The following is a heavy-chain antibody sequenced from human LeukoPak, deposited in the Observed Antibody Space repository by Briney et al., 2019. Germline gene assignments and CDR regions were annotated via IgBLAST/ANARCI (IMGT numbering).Heavy chain of an antibody. CDR3: ARALPTVIVATINYIDV. V-gene: IGHV3-48*02. D-gene: IGHD5-12*01. Sequence: GGSLRLSCAASGFTFSSYSMNWVRQAPGKGLEWVSYISSSSSTIYYADSVKGRFTISRDNAKNSLYLQMNSLRDEDTAVYYCARALPTVIVATINYIDVWGKGTTVTVSS. CDR1: GFTFSSYS. J-gene: IGHJ6*03. CDR2: ISSSSSTI.